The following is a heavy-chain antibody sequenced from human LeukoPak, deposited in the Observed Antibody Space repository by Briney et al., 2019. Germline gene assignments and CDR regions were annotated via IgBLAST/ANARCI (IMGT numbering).Heavy chain of an antibody. V-gene: IGHV3-9*01. CDR1: GFRFDDYA. CDR3: ARRSEFGVLYYMDV. CDR2: TNWNSGRI. J-gene: IGHJ6*03. Sequence: PGGSLRLSCAASGFRFDDYAMHWVRQAPGKGLEWVSGTNWNSGRIGYADSVKGRFTISRDNAKNSLYLQMNSLRAEDTAVYYCARRSEFGVLYYMDVWGKGTTVTVSS. D-gene: IGHD3-16*01.